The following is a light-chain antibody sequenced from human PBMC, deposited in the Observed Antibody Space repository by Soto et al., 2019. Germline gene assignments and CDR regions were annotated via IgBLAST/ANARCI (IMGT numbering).Light chain of an antibody. CDR3: QEYGTSRT. J-gene: IGKJ1*01. Sequence: DIQVTQSPSSLSASVGDRVTITCRASQGISNYLAWYQQKPGKVPKLLIYAASTLQSGVPSRFSGSGSGTDFTLTISRLEPEDFAVYYCQEYGTSRTFGQGTKVDIK. V-gene: IGKV1-27*01. CDR2: AAS. CDR1: QGISNY.